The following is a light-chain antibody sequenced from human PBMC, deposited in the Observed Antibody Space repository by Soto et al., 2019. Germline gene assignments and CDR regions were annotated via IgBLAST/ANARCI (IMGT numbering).Light chain of an antibody. Sequence: EIELAQSPGTLSLSPGERATLSCRASQSVTNSFLAWYQQKPGQAPRLLIYGASRRATGIPDRFTGSGSGTDFTLTISRLEPEDFAVYYCQQYVSSPWAFGQGTKVEI. J-gene: IGKJ1*01. V-gene: IGKV3-20*01. CDR1: QSVTNSF. CDR3: QQYVSSPWA. CDR2: GAS.